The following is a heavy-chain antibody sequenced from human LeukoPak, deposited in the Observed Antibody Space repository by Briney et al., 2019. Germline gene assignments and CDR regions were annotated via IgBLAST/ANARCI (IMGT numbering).Heavy chain of an antibody. Sequence: PGGSLRLSCAASGFTFSSYAMSWVRQAPGKGLEWVSAISGSGGSTYYADPVKGRFTISRDNSKNTLYLQMNSLRAEDTAVYYCAKLYGRIVVYPSGYFQHWGQGTLVTVSS. CDR3: AKLYGRIVVYPSGYFQH. J-gene: IGHJ1*01. CDR1: GFTFSSYA. CDR2: ISGSGGST. D-gene: IGHD2-21*01. V-gene: IGHV3-23*01.